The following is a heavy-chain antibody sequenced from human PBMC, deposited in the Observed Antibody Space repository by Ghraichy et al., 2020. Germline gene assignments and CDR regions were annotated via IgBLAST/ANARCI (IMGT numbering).Heavy chain of an antibody. CDR2: IYYTGST. V-gene: IGHV4-39*01. Sequence: SQTLSLTCTVSGGSVSSGSYYWGWIRQPPGKGLEWIGSIYYTGSTFYNPSLKSRVTISVDRSKNQFSLNLTSVTAADTAVYYCARRSTIAARPPFAMDVWGQGTTVTVSS. CDR3: ARRSTIAARPPFAMDV. CDR1: GGSVSSGSYY. J-gene: IGHJ6*02. D-gene: IGHD6-6*01.